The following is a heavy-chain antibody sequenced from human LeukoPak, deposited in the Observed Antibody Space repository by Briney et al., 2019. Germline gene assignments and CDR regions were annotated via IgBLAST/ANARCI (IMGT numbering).Heavy chain of an antibody. CDR1: GFTFSSYA. V-gene: IGHV3-23*01. J-gene: IGHJ6*02. CDR3: AKDTTGFGEFNYYYYGMDV. Sequence: GGSLRLSCAASGFTFSSYAMSWVRQAPEKGLEWVSAISGSGGSTYYADPVKGRFTISRDNSKNTLYLQMNSLRAEDTAVYYCAKDTTGFGEFNYYYYGMDVWGQGTTVTVSS. CDR2: ISGSGGST. D-gene: IGHD3-10*01.